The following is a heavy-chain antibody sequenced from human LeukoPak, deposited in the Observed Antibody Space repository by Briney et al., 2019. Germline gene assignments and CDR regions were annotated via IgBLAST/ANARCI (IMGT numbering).Heavy chain of an antibody. CDR1: GGSISSSSYY. CDR3: ARPRRVGLLWFGEHNFDY. Sequence: SETLSLTCTVSGGSISSSSYYWGWIRQPPGKGLEWIGSIYYSGSTYYNPSLKSRVTISVDTSKNQFSLKLSSVTAADTAVYYCARPRRVGLLWFGEHNFDYWGQGTLVTVSS. V-gene: IGHV4-39*01. CDR2: IYYSGST. D-gene: IGHD3-10*01. J-gene: IGHJ4*02.